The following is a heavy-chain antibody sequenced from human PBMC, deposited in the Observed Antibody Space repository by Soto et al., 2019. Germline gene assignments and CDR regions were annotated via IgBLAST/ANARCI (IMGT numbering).Heavy chain of an antibody. J-gene: IGHJ5*02. Sequence: EVQLLESGGGLVQPGGSLRLSCAASGFTFSSYAMSWVRQAPGKGLEWVSAISGSGGSTYYADSVKGRFTISRDNSKNTLYLQMNSLRAEDTAVYYCAKDFSGRFYGSEPEYNWFDPWGQGTLVTVSS. CDR3: AKDFSGRFYGSEPEYNWFDP. V-gene: IGHV3-23*01. CDR2: ISGSGGST. D-gene: IGHD3-10*01. CDR1: GFTFSSYA.